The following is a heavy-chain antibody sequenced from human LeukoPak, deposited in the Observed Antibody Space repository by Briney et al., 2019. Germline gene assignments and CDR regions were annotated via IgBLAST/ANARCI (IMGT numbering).Heavy chain of an antibody. CDR1: GFTFSSYG. CDR3: ANEPINRYCSGGSCSPLDY. CDR2: ISYDGSNK. D-gene: IGHD2-15*01. J-gene: IGHJ4*02. Sequence: GGSLRLSCAASGFTFSSYGMHWVRQAPGKGLEWVAVISYDGSNKYYADSVKGRFTISRDNSKNTLYLQMNSLRAEDTAVYCCANEPINRYCSGGSCSPLDYRGQGTLVTVSS. V-gene: IGHV3-30*18.